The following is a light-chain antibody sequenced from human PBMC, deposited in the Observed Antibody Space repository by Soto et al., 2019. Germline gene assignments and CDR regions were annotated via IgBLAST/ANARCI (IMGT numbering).Light chain of an antibody. CDR1: SGHSSYS. J-gene: IGLJ2*01. CDR3: ETWDRNTVV. CDR2: LEDTGIE. V-gene: IGLV4-60*02. Sequence: QPVLTQSSSASASLESSGKLTCTLSSGHSSYSNAWHQQQPGKATRYLMKLEDTGIENKGSGVPDRFSGYSSGADRYLPIDSFQCEDEAAYYCETWDRNTVVFGGGTKLPVL.